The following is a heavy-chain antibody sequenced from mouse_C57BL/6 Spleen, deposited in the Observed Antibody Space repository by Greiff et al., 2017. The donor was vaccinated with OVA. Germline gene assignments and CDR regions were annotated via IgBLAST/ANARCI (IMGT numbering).Heavy chain of an antibody. J-gene: IGHJ3*01. D-gene: IGHD1-1*01. CDR3: TRDPYYYGSSPAWFAY. CDR1: GFTFSSYA. CDR2: ISSGGDYI. V-gene: IGHV5-9-1*02. Sequence: EVHLVESGEGLVKPGGSLKLSCAASGFTFSSYAMSWVRQTPEKRLEWVAYISSGGDYIDYADTVKGRFTISRDNARNTLYLQMSSLKSEDTAMYYCTRDPYYYGSSPAWFAYWGQGTLVTVSA.